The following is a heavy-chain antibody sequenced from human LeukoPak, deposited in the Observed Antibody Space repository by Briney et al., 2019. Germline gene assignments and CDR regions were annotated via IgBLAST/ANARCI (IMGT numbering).Heavy chain of an antibody. CDR3: ARYGSGTYPRFDY. CDR1: GGSISGYY. D-gene: IGHD3-10*01. V-gene: IGHV4-59*08. Sequence: SETLSLTCTVSGGSISGYYWSWIRQPPGKGLEWIGYIYYSGNTNYTNYNPSLQSRVTIPVDTSKNQFSLNPSSVTAADTAVYYCARYGSGTYPRFDYWGQGTLVTVSS. J-gene: IGHJ4*02. CDR2: IYYSGNTNYT.